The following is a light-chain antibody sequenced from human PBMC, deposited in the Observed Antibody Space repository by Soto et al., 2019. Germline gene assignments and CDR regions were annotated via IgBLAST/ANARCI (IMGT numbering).Light chain of an antibody. CDR1: QSVSSN. V-gene: IGKV3-15*01. Sequence: EIVMTQSPATLCVSPGERATLSCRASQSVSSNLAWHQQKPGQAPRLLIYGASTRATGIPARFSGSGSGADFTLTISRLEPEDFAVYYCKQYGSSGTFGQGNKVDIK. J-gene: IGKJ1*01. CDR3: KQYGSSGT. CDR2: GAS.